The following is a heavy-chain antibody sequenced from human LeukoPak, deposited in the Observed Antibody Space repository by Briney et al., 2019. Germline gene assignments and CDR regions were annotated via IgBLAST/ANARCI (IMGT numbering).Heavy chain of an antibody. D-gene: IGHD2-2*03. CDR3: ARGGDCSSTSCYEVGSPYYFDY. CDR2: IYYSGST. V-gene: IGHV4-31*03. J-gene: IGHJ4*02. CDR1: GGSISSGGYY. Sequence: PSQTLSLTCTVSGGSISSGGYYWSWIRQHPGKGLEWLGYIYYSGSTYYNPSLKSRVTISVDTSKNQFSLKLSSVTAADTAVYYCARGGDCSSTSCYEVGSPYYFDYWGQGTLVTVSS.